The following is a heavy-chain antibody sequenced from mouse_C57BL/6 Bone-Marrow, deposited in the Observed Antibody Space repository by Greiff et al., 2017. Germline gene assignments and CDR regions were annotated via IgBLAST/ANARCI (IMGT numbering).Heavy chain of an antibody. J-gene: IGHJ2*01. CDR1: GFTFSDAW. V-gene: IGHV6-6*01. CDR3: TRPYGNYGFDY. Sequence: EVKLVESGGGLVQPGGSMKLSCAASGFTFSDAWMDWVRQSPEKGLEWVAVIRNKANNHATYYAESVKGRFTISRDYSKSSVYLQMNSLRAEDTGIYYCTRPYGNYGFDYWGQGTTLTVSS. D-gene: IGHD2-1*01. CDR2: IRNKANNHAT.